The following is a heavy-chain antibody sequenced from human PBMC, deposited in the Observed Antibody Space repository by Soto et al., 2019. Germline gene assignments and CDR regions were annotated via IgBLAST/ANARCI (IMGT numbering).Heavy chain of an antibody. V-gene: IGHV4-34*01. J-gene: IGHJ4*02. CDR1: GGSFSGYY. CDR2: INHSGST. CDR3: ARGNNYDILTGYLPYYFDY. D-gene: IGHD3-9*01. Sequence: SETLSLTCAVYGGSFSGYYWSWIRQPPGKGLEWIGEINHSGSTNYNPSLKSRVTISVDTSKNQFSLKLSSVTAADTAVYYCARGNNYDILTGYLPYYFDYWGQGTLVTVSS.